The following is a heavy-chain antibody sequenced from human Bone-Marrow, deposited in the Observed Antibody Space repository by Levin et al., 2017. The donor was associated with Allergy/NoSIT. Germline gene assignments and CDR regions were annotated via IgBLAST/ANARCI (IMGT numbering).Heavy chain of an antibody. J-gene: IGHJ4*02. CDR2: IWYDGTNK. CDR3: ARDLDTSELFDS. CDR1: GFNFSDRG. D-gene: IGHD1-1*01. V-gene: IGHV3-33*01. Sequence: PGESLKISCAASGFNFSDRGMHWVRQAPGKGLEWVGIIWYDGTNKHYADSVRGRFTISRDNSKNTLYLQMNSLRAEDTAVYYCARDLDTSELFDSWGQGTLVTVAS.